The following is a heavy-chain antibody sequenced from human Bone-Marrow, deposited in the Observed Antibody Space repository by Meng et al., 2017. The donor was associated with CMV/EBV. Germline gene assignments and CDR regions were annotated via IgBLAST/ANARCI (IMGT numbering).Heavy chain of an antibody. CDR3: AREIGGTRLVAAAGTSDDY. D-gene: IGHD6-13*01. J-gene: IGHJ4*02. Sequence: ASVKVSCKASGYTFTGYYMHWVRQAPGQGLAWMGWINPNSGGTNYAQKFQGRVTMTRDTSISTAYMELSRLSSDDTAVYYCAREIGGTRLVAAAGTSDDYWGQGTLVTVSS. V-gene: IGHV1-2*02. CDR1: GYTFTGYY. CDR2: INPNSGGT.